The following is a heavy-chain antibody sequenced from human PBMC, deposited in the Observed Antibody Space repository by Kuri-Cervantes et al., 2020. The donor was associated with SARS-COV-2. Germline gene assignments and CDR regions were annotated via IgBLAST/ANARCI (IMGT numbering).Heavy chain of an antibody. D-gene: IGHD2-21*02. V-gene: IGHV4-31*02. Sequence: SCTVSGGSISSGGYYWSWIRQHPGKGLEWIGYIYCSGSTYYNPSLKSRVTISVDTSKNQFSLKLSSVTAADTAVYYCARDAYCGGDCYSRGNRNDAFDIWGQGTMVTVSS. J-gene: IGHJ3*02. CDR3: ARDAYCGGDCYSRGNRNDAFDI. CDR1: GGSISSGGYY. CDR2: IYCSGST.